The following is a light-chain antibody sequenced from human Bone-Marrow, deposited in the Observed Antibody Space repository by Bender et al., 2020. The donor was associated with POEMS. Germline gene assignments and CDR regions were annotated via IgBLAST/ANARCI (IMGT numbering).Light chain of an antibody. CDR2: DVR. CDR3: CSYGGSSTWV. J-gene: IGLJ3*02. CDR1: SSDVGGYNY. Sequence: QSALTQPASVSGSPGQSITISCTGTSSDVGGYNYVSWYQQHPGKAPKLMIYDVRQRPSGISNRFSGSKSDNTASLTISGLQAEDEAHYYCCSYGGSSTWVFGGGTKLTVL. V-gene: IGLV2-23*02.